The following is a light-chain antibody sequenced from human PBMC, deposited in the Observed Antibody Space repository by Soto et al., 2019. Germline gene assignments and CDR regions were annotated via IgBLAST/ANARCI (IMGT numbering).Light chain of an antibody. Sequence: ENVLTQSPGTLSLSPGERATLSCRASQTVTNSFFAWYQQKPGQPPRLLIHGISSRATGIPARFSGSGAGTDFTLTISRLEPEDFVVYYCQQYSTLPHTFGRGTKLEV. CDR3: QQYSTLPHT. J-gene: IGKJ2*01. CDR2: GIS. CDR1: QTVTNSF. V-gene: IGKV3-20*01.